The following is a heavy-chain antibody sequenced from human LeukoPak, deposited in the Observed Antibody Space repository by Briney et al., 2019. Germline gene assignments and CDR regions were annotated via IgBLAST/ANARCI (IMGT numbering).Heavy chain of an antibody. CDR3: AREGADDHGRLLWFDP. Sequence: ASVKVSCKASGYTFTHYIINWVRQAPGQGLEWMGKISAYNNYTTYAQKFQGRIAMTTDTSTNTAYMDLRSLRSDDAAFYYCAREGADDHGRLLWFDPWGQGTLVTVSS. CDR2: ISAYNNYT. V-gene: IGHV1-18*01. J-gene: IGHJ5*02. CDR1: GYTFTHYI. D-gene: IGHD4-17*01.